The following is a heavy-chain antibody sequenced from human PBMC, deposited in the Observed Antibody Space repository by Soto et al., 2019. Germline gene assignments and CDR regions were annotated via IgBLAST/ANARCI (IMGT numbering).Heavy chain of an antibody. J-gene: IGHJ4*02. Sequence: QVQLVQSGAEVKKPGASVKVSCKASGYTFTNFGISWVRQAPGQGLEWMGWISAYNGNTNYAQNFQGRVTMTTDTSTTTAYMEVRSLSFDDTAVYYGSRGGTPIDYWGQGTLVTVSS. D-gene: IGHD3-16*01. CDR3: SRGGTPIDY. CDR2: ISAYNGNT. CDR1: GYTFTNFG. V-gene: IGHV1-18*01.